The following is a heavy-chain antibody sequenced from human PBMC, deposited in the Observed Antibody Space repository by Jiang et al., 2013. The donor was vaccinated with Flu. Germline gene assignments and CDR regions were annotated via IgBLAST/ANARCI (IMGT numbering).Heavy chain of an antibody. CDR2: IYPGDSDT. V-gene: IGHV5-51*01. CDR3: ARRGDSSGWYYPFDY. CDR1: GYSFTSYW. Sequence: GAEVKKPGESLKISCKGSGYSFTSYWIGWVRQMPGKGLEWMGIIYPGDSDTRYSPSFQGQVTISADKSISTAYLQWSSLKASDTAMYYCARRGDSSGWYYPFDYWGQGTLVTVSS. J-gene: IGHJ4*02. D-gene: IGHD6-19*01.